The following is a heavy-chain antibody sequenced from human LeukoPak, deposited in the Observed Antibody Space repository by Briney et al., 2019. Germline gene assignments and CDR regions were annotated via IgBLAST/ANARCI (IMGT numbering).Heavy chain of an antibody. CDR1: GGSFSGYY. Sequence: PSETLSLTCAVYGGSFSGYYWSWIRQPPGKGLEWIGEINHSGSTNYNPSLKSRVTIPVDTSKNQFSLKLSSVTAADTAVYYCAREGARFLEWSPPSYYYYGMDVWGQGTTVTVSS. CDR2: INHSGST. J-gene: IGHJ6*02. CDR3: AREGARFLEWSPPSYYYYGMDV. V-gene: IGHV4-34*01. D-gene: IGHD3-3*01.